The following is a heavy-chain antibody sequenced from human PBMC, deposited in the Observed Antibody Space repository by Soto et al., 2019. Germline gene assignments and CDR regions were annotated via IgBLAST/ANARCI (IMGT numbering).Heavy chain of an antibody. J-gene: IGHJ3*02. CDR3: ARGGDGPNDDFDI. CDR1: GYTFTSYY. CDR2: INPSGGST. V-gene: IGHV1-46*03. Sequence: QLVQSGAEVKKPGASVKVSCKASGYTFTSYYMHWVRQAPGQGLEWMGIINPSGGSTSYAQKFPGRGTMTRDTSTSTVYMEMSSLRSEDTAVYYCARGGDGPNDDFDIWGQGTMVTVSS. D-gene: IGHD3-10*01.